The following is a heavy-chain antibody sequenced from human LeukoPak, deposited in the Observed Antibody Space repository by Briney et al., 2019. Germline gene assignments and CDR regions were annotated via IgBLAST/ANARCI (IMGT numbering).Heavy chain of an antibody. J-gene: IGHJ4*02. D-gene: IGHD3-3*02. V-gene: IGHV4-34*01. CDR3: ASRAFLLAGSHTFDN. Sequence: NPSETLSLTCGVSGGSFTDFYWGWIRQSPEKGLEWMGEITHTGATNYNPSLQSRVTISVDRSKNHFSLTLRSVTAADTAVYYCASRAFLLAGSHTFDNWGRGTLVTVSS. CDR1: GGSFTDFY. CDR2: ITHTGAT.